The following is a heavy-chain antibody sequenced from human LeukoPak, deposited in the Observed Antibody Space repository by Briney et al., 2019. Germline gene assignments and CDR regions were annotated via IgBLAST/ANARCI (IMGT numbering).Heavy chain of an antibody. Sequence: PGGSLRLSCAASGFTFSSYAMSWVRQAPGKGLEWVSTISGSGAYTYYADSVKGRFTISRDNSKNTLYLQMNSLRGEDTAVYYCAKYFASGSYYKLPHWGQGTLVTVSS. J-gene: IGHJ1*01. V-gene: IGHV3-23*01. CDR1: GFTFSSYA. CDR3: AKYFASGSYYKLPH. CDR2: ISGSGAYT. D-gene: IGHD3-10*01.